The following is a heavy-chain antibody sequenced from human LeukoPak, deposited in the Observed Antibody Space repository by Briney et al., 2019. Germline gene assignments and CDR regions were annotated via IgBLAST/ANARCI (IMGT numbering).Heavy chain of an antibody. V-gene: IGHV4-34*01. CDR1: GESFSGYY. CDR2: INHSGST. D-gene: IGHD5-18*01. Sequence: SETLSLTCAVYGESFSGYYWSWIRQPPGKGLEWIGEINHSGSTNYNPSLKSRVTISVDTSKNQFSLKLSSVTAADTAVYYCARGTAMVPFDYWGQGTLVTVSS. CDR3: ARGTAMVPFDY. J-gene: IGHJ4*02.